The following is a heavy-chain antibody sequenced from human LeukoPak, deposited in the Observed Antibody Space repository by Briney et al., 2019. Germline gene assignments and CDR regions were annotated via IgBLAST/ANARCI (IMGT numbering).Heavy chain of an antibody. CDR3: AKSNSSSWFFYY. D-gene: IGHD6-13*01. CDR2: ISGSGGST. CDR1: QSTFSSYW. Sequence: GGSLRLSCAASQSTFSSYWMSWVRRAPGKGLEWVSAISGSGGSTYYADSVKGRFTISRDNSKNTLYLQMNSLRAEDTAVYYCAKSNSSSWFFYYWGQGTLVTVSS. J-gene: IGHJ4*02. V-gene: IGHV3-23*01.